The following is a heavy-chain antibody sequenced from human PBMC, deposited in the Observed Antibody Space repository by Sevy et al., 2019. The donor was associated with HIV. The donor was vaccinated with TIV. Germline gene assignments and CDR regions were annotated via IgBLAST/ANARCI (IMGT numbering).Heavy chain of an antibody. CDR2: ISPMNGDT. CDR3: ARAYCSGGTCYAGAY. V-gene: IGHV1-2*06. J-gene: IGHJ4*02. CDR1: GYTFTAYY. D-gene: IGHD2-15*01. Sequence: ASVKVSCKASGYTFTAYYIHWVRQAPGQGLEWMGRISPMNGDTNYAQKFQGRVTMTRDTSIGAVYLDLARLRSDDTAMYYCARAYCSGGTCYAGAYWGQGTLVTVSS.